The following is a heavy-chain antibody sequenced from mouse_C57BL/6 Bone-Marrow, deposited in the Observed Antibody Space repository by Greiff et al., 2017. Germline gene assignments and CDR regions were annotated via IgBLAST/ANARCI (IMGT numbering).Heavy chain of an antibody. J-gene: IGHJ2*01. CDR2: IHPNSGST. D-gene: IGHD1-1*01. CDR1: GYTFTSYW. CDR3: AREYYGKGDY. Sequence: VQLQQPGAELVKPGASVKLSCKAPGYTFTSYWMHWVKQRPGQGLEWIGMIHPNSGSTNYNEKFKSKATLTVDKSSSTAYMQLSSLTSEDSAVYYCAREYYGKGDYWGQGTTLTVSS. V-gene: IGHV1-64*01.